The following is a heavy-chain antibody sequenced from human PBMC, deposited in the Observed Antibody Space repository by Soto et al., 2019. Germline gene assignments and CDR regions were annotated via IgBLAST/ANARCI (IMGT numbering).Heavy chain of an antibody. J-gene: IGHJ4*02. CDR3: AKDGAPRYCSRSSCHPAGAY. CDR2: ISYDGSHK. Sequence: QVQLVESGGGVVQPGRSLRLSCAGSGFTFSNYGLHWVRQAPGKGLEWVAVISYDGSHKYYADSVKGRFTISRDNSNKMLYLQMHSLRAEDTAVYYCAKDGAPRYCSRSSCHPAGAYWGQGTLVTVYS. V-gene: IGHV3-30*18. CDR1: GFTFSNYG. D-gene: IGHD2-15*01.